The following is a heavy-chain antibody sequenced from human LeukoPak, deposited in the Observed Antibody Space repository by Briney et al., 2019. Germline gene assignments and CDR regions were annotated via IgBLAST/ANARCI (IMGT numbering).Heavy chain of an antibody. Sequence: SETLSLTCTVSGDSIRSSTDYWGWIRQPPGKELEWIGSIYYSGSTYYNPSLKSRVTISVDTSKNQFSVKLSSVTAADTAVYYCARAGRWEGRPHAFDIWGQGTMVAVSS. J-gene: IGHJ3*02. CDR3: ARAGRWEGRPHAFDI. D-gene: IGHD1-26*01. CDR1: GDSIRSSTDY. V-gene: IGHV4-39*07. CDR2: IYYSGST.